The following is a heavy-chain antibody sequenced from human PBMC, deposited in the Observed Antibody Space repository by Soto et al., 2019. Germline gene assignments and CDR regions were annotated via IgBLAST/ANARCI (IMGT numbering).Heavy chain of an antibody. CDR1: GDSISDYY. J-gene: IGHJ4*02. D-gene: IGHD5-12*01. V-gene: IGHV4-4*07. CDR3: ARERREKIHDGYDIDY. CDR2: IYTTGST. Sequence: SETLSLTCTVSGDSISDYYWSWIRQPAGKGLEWIGRIYTTGSTDYNPSLKSRVTISIDMSKKQFSLKVTSMTDADTAVYYCARERREKIHDGYDIDYWGQGTRVTVSS.